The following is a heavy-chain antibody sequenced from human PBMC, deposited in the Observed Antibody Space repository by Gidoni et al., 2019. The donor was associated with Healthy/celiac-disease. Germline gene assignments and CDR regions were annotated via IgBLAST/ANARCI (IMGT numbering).Heavy chain of an antibody. CDR3: AIIAVAGPTAGHAFDI. J-gene: IGHJ3*02. V-gene: IGHV3-9*01. CDR1: GLKFGDYA. D-gene: IGHD6-19*01. CDR2: ISCNSCAI. Sequence: EVQVVGSGGGLVQPGGSLRLSCAASGLKFGDYARHWVRQAPGRGLEGVSVISCNSCAICYADPVTGLFTNSRDYAKISLYLQMNRLRAEDTALYYCAIIAVAGPTAGHAFDIWGQGTMVTVSS.